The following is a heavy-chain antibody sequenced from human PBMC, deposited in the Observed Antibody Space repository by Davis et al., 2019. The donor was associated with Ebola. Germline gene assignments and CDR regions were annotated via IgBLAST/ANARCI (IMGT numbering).Heavy chain of an antibody. D-gene: IGHD5-24*01. CDR2: IYPGDSDT. J-gene: IGHJ4*02. CDR1: GYSFTSYW. V-gene: IGHV5-51*01. CDR3: ARGTDGYNPGGYFDS. Sequence: GESLKISCKGSGYSFTSYWIGWVRHMPGKGLEWMGIIYPGDSDTRYSPSFQGQVTISADKSITTAYLQWSSLKASDTAMYYCARGTDGYNPGGYFDSWGQGTLVTVSS.